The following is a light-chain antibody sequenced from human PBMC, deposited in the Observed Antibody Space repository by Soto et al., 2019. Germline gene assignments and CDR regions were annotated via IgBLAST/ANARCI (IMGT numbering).Light chain of an antibody. V-gene: IGKV3-20*01. CDR1: QTVSNNY. J-gene: IGKJ2*01. CDR3: QQYGCSPPYT. CDR2: GSS. Sequence: EVVLTQSPGTLSLSPGERATLSCRASQTVSNNYLAWYQQKPGQAPRLLIFGSSDRATGIPDRFSGSGSGTDFTHTISRLEPEDFAVYYCQQYGCSPPYTSGQGTKLDIK.